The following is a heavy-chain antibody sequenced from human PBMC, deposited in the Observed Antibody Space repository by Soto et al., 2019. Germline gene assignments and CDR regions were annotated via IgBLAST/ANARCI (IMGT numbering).Heavy chain of an antibody. J-gene: IGHJ3*02. CDR1: GFTFSSYG. V-gene: IGHV3-30*18. CDR2: ISYDGSNK. CDR3: AKGGAVADAFDI. D-gene: IGHD6-19*01. Sequence: QVQLVESGGGVAQPGRSLRLSCAASGFTFSSYGMHWVRQAPGKGLEWVAVISYDGSNKYYADSVKGRFTISRDNSKNTLYLQMNSLRAEDTAVYYGAKGGAVADAFDIWGQGTMVTVSS.